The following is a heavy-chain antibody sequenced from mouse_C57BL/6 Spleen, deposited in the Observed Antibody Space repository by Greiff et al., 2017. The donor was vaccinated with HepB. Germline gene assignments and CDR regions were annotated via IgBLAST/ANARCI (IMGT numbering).Heavy chain of an antibody. CDR1: GFTFSSYG. CDR2: ISSGGSYT. J-gene: IGHJ3*01. Sequence: EVKLMESGGDLVKPGGSLKLSCAASGFTFSSYGMSWVRQTPDKRLEWVATISSGGSYTYYPDSVKGRFTISRDNAKNTLYLQMSSLKSEDTAMYYCARRGAYSPAWFAYWGQGTLVTVSA. CDR3: ARRGAYSPAWFAY. D-gene: IGHD2-12*01. V-gene: IGHV5-6*01.